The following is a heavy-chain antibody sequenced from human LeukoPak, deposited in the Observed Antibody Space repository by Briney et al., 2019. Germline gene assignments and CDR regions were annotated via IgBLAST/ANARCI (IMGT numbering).Heavy chain of an antibody. J-gene: IGHJ5*02. CDR3: ARDLRHNWFDP. Sequence: ASVKVSCKASGYTFTSYYMHWVRQAPGQGLEWMGIINPSGGSTSYAQKFQGRVTMTRDTSTSTVYMELSSLKSEDTAVYYCARDLRHNWFDPWGQGTLVTVSS. CDR1: GYTFTSYY. V-gene: IGHV1-46*01. CDR2: INPSGGST.